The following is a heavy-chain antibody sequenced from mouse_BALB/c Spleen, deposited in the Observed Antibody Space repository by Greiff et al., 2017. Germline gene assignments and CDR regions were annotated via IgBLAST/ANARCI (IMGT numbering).Heavy chain of an antibody. J-gene: IGHJ3*01. CDR3: ARLSMITFAY. D-gene: IGHD2-4*01. V-gene: IGHV5-12-2*01. CDR2: ISNGGGST. CDR1: GFTFSSYT. Sequence: EVQRVESGGGLVQPGGSLKLSCAASGFTFSSYTMSWVRQTPEKRLEWVAYISNGGGSTYYPDTVKGRFTISRDNAKNTLYLQMSSLKSEDTAMYYCARLSMITFAYWGQGTLVTVSA.